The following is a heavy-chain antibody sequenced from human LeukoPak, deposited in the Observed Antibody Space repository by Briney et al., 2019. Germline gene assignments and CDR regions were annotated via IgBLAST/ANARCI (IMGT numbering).Heavy chain of an antibody. D-gene: IGHD6-13*01. Sequence: GGSLRLSCAASGFTFSSYGMSWVRQAPGKGLEWVSAISGSGGSTYYADSVKGRFTISRDNSKNTLYLQMNSLRAEDTAVYYCARDNSGIAAAGDDRGLDYWGQGTLVTVSS. CDR2: ISGSGGST. J-gene: IGHJ4*02. V-gene: IGHV3-23*01. CDR1: GFTFSSYG. CDR3: ARDNSGIAAAGDDRGLDY.